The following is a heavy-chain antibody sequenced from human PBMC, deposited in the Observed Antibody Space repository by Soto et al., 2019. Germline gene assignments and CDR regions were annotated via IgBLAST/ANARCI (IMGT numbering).Heavy chain of an antibody. CDR1: GYTFTSYG. J-gene: IGHJ4*02. CDR3: ARDSGISATTAPFDY. CDR2: ISAYNGNT. V-gene: IGHV1-18*01. Sequence: ASVKVSCKASGYTFTSYGISWVRQAPGQGLEWMGWISAYNGNTNYAQKLQGRVTMTTDTSTSTAYMERRSLRSDDTAVYYCARDSGISATTAPFDYWGQGTLVTVSS. D-gene: IGHD1-26*01.